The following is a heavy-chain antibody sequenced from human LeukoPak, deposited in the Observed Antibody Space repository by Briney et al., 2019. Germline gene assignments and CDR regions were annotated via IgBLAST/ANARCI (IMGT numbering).Heavy chain of an antibody. V-gene: IGHV3-48*01. J-gene: IGHJ4*02. CDR3: ARNAYGDRSSFDY. CDR1: GFTFSSYS. CDR2: ISSSSRTI. Sequence: GGSLRLSCAASGFTFSSYSMNWVRQAPGKGLEWVSFISSSSRTIFYADSVKARFTISRDNAKTSLYLQMNSLRAEDTAVYYCARNAYGDRSSFDYWGQGTLVTVSS. D-gene: IGHD4-17*01.